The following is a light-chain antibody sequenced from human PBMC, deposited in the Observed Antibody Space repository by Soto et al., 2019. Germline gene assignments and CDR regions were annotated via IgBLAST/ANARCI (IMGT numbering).Light chain of an antibody. CDR2: GAS. J-gene: IGKJ2*01. CDR1: QSIKNN. CDR3: QQYNDWPPYT. Sequence: IVMTQSPATLSVSPGQRATLSCRASQSIKNNLAWYQQKPGQAPRLLIFGASTKATGVPARFSGSGSGTEFTLTISSLQPEDFAVYHCQQYNDWPPYTFGQGTKLEIK. V-gene: IGKV3-15*01.